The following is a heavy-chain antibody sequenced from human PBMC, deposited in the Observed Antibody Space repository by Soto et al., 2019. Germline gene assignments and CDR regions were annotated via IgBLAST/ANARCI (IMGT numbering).Heavy chain of an antibody. D-gene: IGHD3-3*01. CDR2: INHSGST. J-gene: IGHJ4*02. Sequence: QVQLQQWGAGLLKPSETLSLTCAVYGGSFSGYYWSWIRQPPGKGLEWIGEINHSGSTNYNPSLKSRVTISVDTSKNQFSLKLSSVTAADTAVYYCARGELGNGGVVIDYWGQGTLVTVSS. CDR3: ARGELGNGGVVIDY. CDR1: GGSFSGYY. V-gene: IGHV4-34*01.